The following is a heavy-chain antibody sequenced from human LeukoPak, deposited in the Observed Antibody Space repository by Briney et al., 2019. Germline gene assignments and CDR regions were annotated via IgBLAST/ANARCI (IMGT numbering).Heavy chain of an antibody. J-gene: IGHJ4*02. CDR2: IRYDGSNQ. CDR1: GFTLSNYD. D-gene: IGHD1-26*01. Sequence: PGGSLRLSCVVSGFTLSNYDIYWIRQAPGKGLEWATFIRYDGSNQYYADSVKGRFTISRDNSKNTVFLQMNSLRAEDTAVYSCVRARGSYSFDYWGQGTLVTVSS. CDR3: VRARGSYSFDY. V-gene: IGHV3-30*02.